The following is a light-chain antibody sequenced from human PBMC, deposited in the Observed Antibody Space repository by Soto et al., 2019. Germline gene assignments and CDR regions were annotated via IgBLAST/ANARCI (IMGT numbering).Light chain of an antibody. J-gene: IGKJ2*01. V-gene: IGKV3-11*01. CDR2: DAS. CDR1: QSVSSY. CDR3: QQRSHWPPYT. Sequence: EIVLTQSPATLSLSPGERATLSCRASQSVSSYLAWYQQKPGQAPRLLIYDASNRATGIPARFSGSGSGTDFTLTIISLEPEDFAVYYCQQRSHWPPYTFGQGTKLEIK.